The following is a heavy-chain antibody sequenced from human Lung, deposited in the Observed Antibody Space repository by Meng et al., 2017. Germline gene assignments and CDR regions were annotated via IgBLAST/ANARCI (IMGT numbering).Heavy chain of an antibody. Sequence: SVKVSCKAPGGIFSNYVIGWVRQAPGQGLEWMGGINIVFGTTDYAQKFQGRFTITTDESTSTVYMELTRLTSEDTAVYFCARKGGNCVTTTCYSLDYWGQGTLVTVSS. CDR3: ARKGGNCVTTTCYSLDY. CDR2: INIVFGTT. J-gene: IGHJ4*02. CDR1: GGIFSNYV. V-gene: IGHV1-69*05. D-gene: IGHD2-15*01.